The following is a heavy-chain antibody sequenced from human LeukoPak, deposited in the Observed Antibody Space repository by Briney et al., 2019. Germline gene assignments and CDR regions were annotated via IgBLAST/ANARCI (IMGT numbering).Heavy chain of an antibody. CDR2: IIPIFGTA. D-gene: IGHD1-26*01. J-gene: IGHJ4*02. CDR1: GYTFTSYG. CDR3: ARGATGFNFDY. V-gene: IGHV1-69*13. Sequence: SVKVSCKASGYTFTSYGISWVRQAPGQGLEWMGGIIPIFGTANYAQKFQGRVTITADESTSTAYMELSSLRSEDTAVYYCARGATGFNFDYWGQGTLVTVSS.